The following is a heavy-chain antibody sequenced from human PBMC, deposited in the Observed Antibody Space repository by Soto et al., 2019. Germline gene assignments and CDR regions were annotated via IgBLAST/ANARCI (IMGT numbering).Heavy chain of an antibody. CDR3: ATRCTASSCQPR. CDR2: IHHSGGT. Sequence: PSETMSLTCVVSSASVSQIDWWTWVRQPPGKGLDWIGEIHHSGGTNYNTSLQGRVTISLDNSKNQLSLRLSSLTAADTAVYYCATRCTASSCQPRWGQGTLVTVSS. V-gene: IGHV4-4*02. CDR1: SASVSQIDW. J-gene: IGHJ4*02. D-gene: IGHD2-8*02.